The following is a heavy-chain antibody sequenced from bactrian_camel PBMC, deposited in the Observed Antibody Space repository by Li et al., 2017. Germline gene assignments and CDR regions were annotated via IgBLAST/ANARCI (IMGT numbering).Heavy chain of an antibody. CDR2: IERDGTT. D-gene: IGHD2*01. V-gene: IGHV3S53*01. CDR1: GNTYSLNC. Sequence: VQLVESGGGTAQPGRSLRLSCAASGNTYSLNCLGWFRQAPGKEREGVASIERDGTTAYANSVKDRFTISKDNAKNTLYLQMRSLKPEDTAVYYCASDLSTGRGRTVVTGSKGVWMDNWGKGTQVTVS. J-gene: IGHJ7*01.